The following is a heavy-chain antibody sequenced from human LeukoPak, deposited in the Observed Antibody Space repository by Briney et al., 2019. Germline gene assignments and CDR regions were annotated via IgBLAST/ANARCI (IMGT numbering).Heavy chain of an antibody. CDR3: ARGALHVFDY. J-gene: IGHJ4*02. CDR1: GFTFSSYS. D-gene: IGHD3-10*02. CDR2: ISSSSSYI. V-gene: IGHV3-21*01. Sequence: GGSLRLSCAASGFTFSSYSMNWVRQAPGKGLEWVSSISSSSSYIYYADSMKGRFTISRDNAKNSLFLQMNTLTDEDTAVYYCARGALHVFDYWGQGTPVTVS.